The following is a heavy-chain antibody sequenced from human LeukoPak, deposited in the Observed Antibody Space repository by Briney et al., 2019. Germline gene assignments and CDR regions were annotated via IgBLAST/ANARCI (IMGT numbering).Heavy chain of an antibody. CDR2: IIPIFGTA. V-gene: IGHV1-69*13. D-gene: IGHD2-15*01. CDR1: GGTFSSYA. CDR3: AKDYCRGGNCPLPFFDS. Sequence: SVKVSCKASGGTFSSYAISWVRQAPGQGLEWMGGIIPIFGTANYAQKFQGRVTITADESTSTAYMELSSLRSEDTAVYYCAKDYCRGGNCPLPFFDSWGQGTLVTVSS. J-gene: IGHJ4*02.